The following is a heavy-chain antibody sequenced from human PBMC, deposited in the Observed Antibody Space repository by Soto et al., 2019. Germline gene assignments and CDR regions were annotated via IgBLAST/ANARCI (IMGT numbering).Heavy chain of an antibody. Sequence: SETLSLTCAVSGGSFSGYYWTWFRQPPGTGLEWIGEINHSGSTNYNPSLKSRVTISVDTSMNQFSLALTSVTAADTAMYYCARGDNREQLYSCGQGTLDTGSA. V-gene: IGHV4-34*01. D-gene: IGHD1-1*01. CDR1: GGSFSGYY. J-gene: IGHJ4*02. CDR3: ARGDNREQLYS. CDR2: INHSGST.